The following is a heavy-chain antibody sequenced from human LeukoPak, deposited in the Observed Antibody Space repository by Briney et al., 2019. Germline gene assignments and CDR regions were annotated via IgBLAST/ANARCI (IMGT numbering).Heavy chain of an antibody. CDR2: IYDSGTT. J-gene: IGHJ4*02. D-gene: IGHD3-16*01. V-gene: IGHV3-53*01. CDR1: GFTVSNNY. Sequence: GGSLRLSCAASGFTVSNNYMSWVRQGPGKGLEWDSLIYDSGTTFYTDSVKGRFTLSRDNPKTTLYLQMNSLRAEDTAVYYCARDWGKTVGFEYWGQGTLVTVSS. CDR3: ARDWGKTVGFEY.